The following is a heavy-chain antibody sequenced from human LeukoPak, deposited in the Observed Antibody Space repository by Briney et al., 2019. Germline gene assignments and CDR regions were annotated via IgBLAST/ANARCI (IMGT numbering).Heavy chain of an antibody. J-gene: IGHJ3*02. D-gene: IGHD2-2*01. CDR1: GYSISSGYY. Sequence: SETLSLTCAVSGYSISSGYYWGWIRQPPGKGVEWIESIYHSGSTYYNPSLKSRVTISVDTSKNQFSLKLSSVTAADTAVYYCARRGGYCSSTSCYWDAFDIWGQGTMVTVSS. CDR3: ARRGGYCSSTSCYWDAFDI. V-gene: IGHV4-38-2*01. CDR2: IYHSGST.